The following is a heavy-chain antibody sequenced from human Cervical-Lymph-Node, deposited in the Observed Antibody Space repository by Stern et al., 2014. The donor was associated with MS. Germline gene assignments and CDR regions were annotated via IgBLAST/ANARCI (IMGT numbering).Heavy chain of an antibody. Sequence: VQLVESGPGLVKPSETLSLTCTVSGYSISSGYYWGWIRQPPGKGLEWXGSIYHSGSTYYKPSLKRLRPISVHTSKNKFSLTLSSVTAADTAVYYCAREEQQLVHGNWFDPWGQGTLVTVSS. CDR3: AREEQQLVHGNWFDP. D-gene: IGHD6-13*01. J-gene: IGHJ5*02. CDR2: IYHSGST. CDR1: GYSISSGYY. V-gene: IGHV4-38-2*02.